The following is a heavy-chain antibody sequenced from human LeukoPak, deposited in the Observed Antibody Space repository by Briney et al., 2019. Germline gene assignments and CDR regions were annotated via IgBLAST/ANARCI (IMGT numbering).Heavy chain of an antibody. CDR1: GFTFNDYA. V-gene: IGHV3-9*01. CDR3: AKDGSSSSVDYFDY. Sequence: GGSLRLSCAASGFTFNDYAMHWVRQAPGKGLEWVSGISWNSGSIGYADSVKGRFTISRDNAKNSLYLQMSSLRAEDTALYYCAKDGSSSSVDYFDYWGQGTLVTVSS. CDR2: ISWNSGSI. D-gene: IGHD6-6*01. J-gene: IGHJ4*02.